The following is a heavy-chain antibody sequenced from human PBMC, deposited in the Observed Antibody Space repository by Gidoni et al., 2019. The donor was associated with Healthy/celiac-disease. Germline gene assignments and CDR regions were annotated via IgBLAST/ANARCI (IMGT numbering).Heavy chain of an antibody. D-gene: IGHD3-9*01. J-gene: IGHJ6*02. Sequence: QVQLVQSGAEVKKPGSSVKVSCQASGGPFSSYAISWVRQDPGQGLEWMGRIIPILGIANYAQKFQGRVTITADKSTSTAYMELSSLRFEDTAVYYCARVQGNYDILTGYYTHYYYGMDVWGQGTTVTVSS. CDR2: IIPILGIA. CDR3: ARVQGNYDILTGYYTHYYYGMDV. CDR1: GGPFSSYA. V-gene: IGHV1-69*04.